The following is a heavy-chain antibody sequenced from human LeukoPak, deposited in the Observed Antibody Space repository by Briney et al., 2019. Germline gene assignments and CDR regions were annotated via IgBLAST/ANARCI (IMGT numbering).Heavy chain of an antibody. CDR3: ARTDEYSSSWGFDY. V-gene: IGHV3-48*01. Sequence: GGSLRLSCAASGFRFSNYDMNWVRQAPGKGLERIAYISSSSTTIYYADSVRGRFTISRDNAKNSLYLQMNSLRAEDTAVYYCARTDEYSSSWGFDYWGQGTLVTVSS. CDR1: GFRFSNYD. CDR2: ISSSSTTI. J-gene: IGHJ4*02. D-gene: IGHD6-6*01.